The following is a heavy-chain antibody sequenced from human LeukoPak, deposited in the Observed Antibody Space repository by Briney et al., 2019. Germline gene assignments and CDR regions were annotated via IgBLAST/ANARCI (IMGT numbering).Heavy chain of an antibody. CDR3: ARGPNSSSWYLDWFDP. D-gene: IGHD6-13*01. J-gene: IGHJ5*02. Sequence: GESLKIFCKGSGYSFTSYWISWVRQMPGKGLEWMGRIDPSDSYTNYSPSFQGHVTISADKSISTAYLQWSSLKASDTAMYYCARGPNSSSWYLDWFDPWGQGTLVTVSS. V-gene: IGHV5-10-1*01. CDR2: IDPSDSYT. CDR1: GYSFTSYW.